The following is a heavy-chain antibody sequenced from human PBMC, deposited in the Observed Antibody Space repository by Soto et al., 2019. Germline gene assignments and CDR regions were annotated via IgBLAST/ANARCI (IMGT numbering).Heavy chain of an antibody. D-gene: IGHD3-10*01. CDR1: GDSISRYY. V-gene: IGHV4-59*01. CDR2: IYYSGET. Sequence: QVQLQESGPGLVKPSEPLSLTCTVSGDSISRYYWSWIRLSPGKGLEWIGYIYYSGETNYNPSGKSRVTISVDRTKNQFSLKLSSVTAADPAVNYCARDQGGEFLKGSGMDVWGQGTTVTVSS. CDR3: ARDQGGEFLKGSGMDV. J-gene: IGHJ6*02.